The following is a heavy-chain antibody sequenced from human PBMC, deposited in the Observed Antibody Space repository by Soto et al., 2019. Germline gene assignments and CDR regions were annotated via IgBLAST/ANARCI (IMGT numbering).Heavy chain of an antibody. CDR3: ARTGSLPYCTSGVCRHFDY. D-gene: IGHD2-8*01. J-gene: IGHJ4*02. Sequence: ASLNVSCKASGYTFTSYDINWARQATGHGLEWMGWMNPNSGNTGYAQKFQGRVTMTLKTSISTAYMELSSLRSEDTAVYYCARTGSLPYCTSGVCRHFDYWGQGTLVTVSS. V-gene: IGHV1-8*01. CDR1: GYTFTSYD. CDR2: MNPNSGNT.